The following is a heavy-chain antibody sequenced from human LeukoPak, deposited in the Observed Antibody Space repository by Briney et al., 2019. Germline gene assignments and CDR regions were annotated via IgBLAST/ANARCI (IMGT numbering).Heavy chain of an antibody. CDR3: AREALGGVMSVGAFDI. D-gene: IGHD3-16*01. V-gene: IGHV1-2*04. J-gene: IGHJ3*02. CDR1: GYTFTGYY. Sequence: ASVKVSCTASGYTFTGYYMHWVRQAPGQGLEWMGWINPNSGGTNYAQKFQGWVTMTRDTSISTAYMELSRLRSDDTAVYYCAREALGGVMSVGAFDIWGQGTMVTVSS. CDR2: INPNSGGT.